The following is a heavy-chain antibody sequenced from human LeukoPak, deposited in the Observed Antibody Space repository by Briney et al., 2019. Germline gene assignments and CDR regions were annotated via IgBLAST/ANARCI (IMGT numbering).Heavy chain of an antibody. V-gene: IGHV3-49*04. CDR1: GFTFGDYA. CDR2: IRSKAYGGTT. CDR3: TRALAAAGTYYYYYYVDV. Sequence: GGSLRLSCTASGFTFGDYAMSWVRQAPGKGLEWVGFIRSKAYGGTTEYAASVKGRFTISRDDSKSIAYLQMNSLKTEDTAVYYCTRALAAAGTYYYYYYVDVWGKGTTVTISS. D-gene: IGHD6-13*01. J-gene: IGHJ6*03.